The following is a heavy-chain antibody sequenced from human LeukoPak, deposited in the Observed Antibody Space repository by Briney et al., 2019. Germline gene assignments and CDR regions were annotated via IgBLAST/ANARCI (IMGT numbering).Heavy chain of an antibody. J-gene: IGHJ4*02. V-gene: IGHV3-23*01. CDR1: GFTLTNHA. CDR2: VVGTGGT. Sequence: GGYLRLSSAVSGFTLTNHAVSWVRLAPGKGLEWVSIVVGTGGTYYADSVRGRFILSRDNSKNTVYLQMSSLRAEDTATYYCVKDYCRDGNCPLPFFDSWGQGILVTVSS. D-gene: IGHD2-15*01. CDR3: VKDYCRDGNCPLPFFDS.